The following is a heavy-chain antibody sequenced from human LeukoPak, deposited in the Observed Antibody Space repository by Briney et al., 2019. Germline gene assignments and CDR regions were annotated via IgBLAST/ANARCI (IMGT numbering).Heavy chain of an antibody. Sequence: GASVKVSCKTSGYIFTDYYIHWVRQAPGQGLEWMGIINPSSGTTSYAQKFQGTVTMTRDMSTSTVYMELSSLRSEDTAVYYCAKSRETIFGVVIYYFDYWGQGTLVTVSS. CDR1: GYIFTDYY. CDR3: AKSRETIFGVVIYYFDY. V-gene: IGHV1-46*01. D-gene: IGHD3-3*01. CDR2: INPSSGTT. J-gene: IGHJ4*02.